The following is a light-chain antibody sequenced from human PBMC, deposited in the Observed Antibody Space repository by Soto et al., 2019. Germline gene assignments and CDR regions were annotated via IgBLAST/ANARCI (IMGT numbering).Light chain of an antibody. V-gene: IGKV3-11*01. CDR3: VQRSTWPWT. Sequence: IVLTQSPATLSLSPGARATLSCRAGQSVSNYLAWYQQKPGQAPRILIYDTFNRATGIPARFSGSGYGTDFTLTISSLEPEDLAVYFCVQRSTWPWTSGQGTKVEIK. J-gene: IGKJ1*01. CDR1: QSVSNY. CDR2: DTF.